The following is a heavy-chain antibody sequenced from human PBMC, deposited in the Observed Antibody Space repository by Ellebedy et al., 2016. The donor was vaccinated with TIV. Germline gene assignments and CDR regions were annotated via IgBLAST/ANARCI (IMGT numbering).Heavy chain of an antibody. CDR3: AKSDDFWSGLIDY. CDR2: IGTAGDT. V-gene: IGHV3-13*01. Sequence: GESLKISXAASGFTFSSYDMHWVRQVAGKGLEWVSAIGTAGDTFYSDSAKGRFTISRDNSRNTLYLQMNSLRAEDTAVYYCAKSDDFWSGLIDYWGQGTLVTVSS. CDR1: GFTFSSYD. D-gene: IGHD3-3*01. J-gene: IGHJ4*02.